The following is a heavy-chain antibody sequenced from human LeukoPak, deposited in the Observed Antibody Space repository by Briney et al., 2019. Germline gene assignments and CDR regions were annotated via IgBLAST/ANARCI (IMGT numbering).Heavy chain of an antibody. Sequence: GGSLRLSCAASGFTFSSYEMNWVRQAPGKGLEWVSYISSSGSTIYYADSVKGRFTISRDNAKNSLYLQMNSLRAEDTAVYYCARGVLRYFDWALDYWGRGTLVTVSS. J-gene: IGHJ4*02. CDR3: ARGVLRYFDWALDY. CDR1: GFTFSSYE. D-gene: IGHD3-9*01. V-gene: IGHV3-48*03. CDR2: ISSSGSTI.